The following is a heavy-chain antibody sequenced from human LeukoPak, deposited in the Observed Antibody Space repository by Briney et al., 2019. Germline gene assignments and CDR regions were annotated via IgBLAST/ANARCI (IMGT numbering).Heavy chain of an antibody. D-gene: IGHD1-7*01. CDR2: ISYDGSNK. V-gene: IGHV3-30-3*01. J-gene: IGHJ4*02. Sequence: GRSLRLSCAASGFTFSSYAMHWVRQAPGRGLEWVAVISYDGSNKYYADSVKGRFTISRDNSKNTLYLQMNSLRAEDTAVYYCARPPYNWNFWGQGTLVTVSS. CDR3: ARPPYNWNF. CDR1: GFTFSSYA.